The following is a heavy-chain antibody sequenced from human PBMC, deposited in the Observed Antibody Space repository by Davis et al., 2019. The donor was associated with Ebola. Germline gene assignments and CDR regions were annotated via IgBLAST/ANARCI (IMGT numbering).Heavy chain of an antibody. CDR3: AKGSLYGSRSITAGMDV. D-gene: IGHD4-17*01. CDR2: ISGSGST. V-gene: IGHV3-23*01. CDR1: GFPFTRYS. J-gene: IGHJ6*02. Sequence: ESLKISCAASGFPFTRYSMTWVRQAPGKGLAWVSGISGSGSTYYADSVKGRFTFSRDNSKNTLYLQMNSLRAEDTAVYYCAKGSLYGSRSITAGMDVWGQGTTVTVSS.